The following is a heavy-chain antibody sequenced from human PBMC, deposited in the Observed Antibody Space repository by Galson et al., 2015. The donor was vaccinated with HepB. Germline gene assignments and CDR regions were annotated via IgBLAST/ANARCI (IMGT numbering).Heavy chain of an antibody. J-gene: IGHJ4*03. V-gene: IGHV3-49*03. D-gene: IGHD2-2*01. CDR3: SALYCSFTTCYGYFDD. Sequence: SLRLSCAASGFTFGDTFGEHLMSWFRRAPGKGLEWVGYIRSKAYSYTTEYAASVQGRFTVSRDDSKSIAYLQMNSLEIEDTALYYCSALYCSFTTCYGYFDDWGQGTLVTVSS. CDR2: IRSKAYSYTT. CDR1: GFTFGDTFGEHL.